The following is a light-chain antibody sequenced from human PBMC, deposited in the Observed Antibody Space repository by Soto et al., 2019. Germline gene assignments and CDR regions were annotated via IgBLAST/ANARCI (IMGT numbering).Light chain of an antibody. J-gene: IGKJ1*01. Sequence: DIQMTQSPSSLSASVGDRVTITCRARQSISNYLNWYQQKPGKAPKLVIYTVCSLQSGVPSTFSGSGSGTDFTLTISSLQPEDFATYYCQQSRSVPRTFGQGTRVEIK. CDR3: QQSRSVPRT. CDR1: QSISNY. V-gene: IGKV1-39*01. CDR2: TVC.